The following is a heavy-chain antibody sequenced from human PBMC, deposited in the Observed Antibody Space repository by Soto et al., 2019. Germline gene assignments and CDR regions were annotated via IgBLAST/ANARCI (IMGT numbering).Heavy chain of an antibody. CDR3: ARGDSTDCSNGVCSFFYNHDMDV. D-gene: IGHD2-8*01. Sequence: ASVKVSCKASGYSFTDYHIHWVRQAPGQGLEWLGRINPKSGGTSTAQRFQGWVTITTDTSISTASMELTRLTSDDTAIYYCARGDSTDCSNGVCSFFYNHDMDVWGQGTTVTVSS. CDR2: INPKSGGT. CDR1: GYSFTDYH. J-gene: IGHJ6*02. V-gene: IGHV1-2*04.